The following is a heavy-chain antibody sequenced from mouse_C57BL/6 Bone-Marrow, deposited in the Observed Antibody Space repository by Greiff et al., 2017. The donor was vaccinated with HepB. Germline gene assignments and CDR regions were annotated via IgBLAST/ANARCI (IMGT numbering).Heavy chain of an antibody. CDR1: GFTFTDYY. CDR3: ARALYYDYDNYFDY. D-gene: IGHD2-4*01. CDR2: VYPYNGGT. Sequence: VQLKESGPVLVKPGPSVKISCKASGFTFTDYYMHWVKQSHGKSLEWIGLVYPYNGGTSYNQKFKGKATLTVDTSSSTAYMELNSLTSEDSAVYYCARALYYDYDNYFDYWGQGTTLTVSS. J-gene: IGHJ2*01. V-gene: IGHV1-36*01.